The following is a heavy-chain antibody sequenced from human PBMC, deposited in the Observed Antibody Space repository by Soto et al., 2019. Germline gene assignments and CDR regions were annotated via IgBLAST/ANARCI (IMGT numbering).Heavy chain of an antibody. V-gene: IGHV3-21*01. J-gene: IGHJ4*02. CDR3: ARVAY. CDR1: GFTFSRVS. CDR2: ISSASSET. Sequence: PVESLTISCEASGFTFSRVSMNWVRQVPGEGLEWVASISSASSETWYADSVKGRFIISSDNAQNSLFLQMNTLRPEDSAIYYCARVAYWGPGTKVTVSS.